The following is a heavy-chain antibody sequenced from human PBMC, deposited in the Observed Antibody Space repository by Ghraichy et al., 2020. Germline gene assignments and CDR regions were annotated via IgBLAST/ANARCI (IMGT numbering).Heavy chain of an antibody. CDR3: ATGMELRDAIGY. V-gene: IGHV1-24*01. D-gene: IGHD1-7*01. J-gene: IGHJ4*02. CDR2: FDPEDGET. CDR1: GYTLTELS. Sequence: ASVKVSCKVSGYTLTELSMHWVRQAPGKGLEWMGGFDPEDGETIYAQKFQGRVTMTEDTSTDTAYMELSSLRSEDTAVYYCATGMELRDAIGYWGQGTLVTVSS.